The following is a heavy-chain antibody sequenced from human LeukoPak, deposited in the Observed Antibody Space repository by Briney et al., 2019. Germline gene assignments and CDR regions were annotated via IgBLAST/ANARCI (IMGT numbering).Heavy chain of an antibody. V-gene: IGHV3-23*01. J-gene: IGHJ4*02. Sequence: GGSLRLSCAASGFTFSSYAMSWVRQAPGKGLEWVSAISGSGGSTYYADSVKGRFTISRDNSKNMLYLQMNSLRAEDTAVYYCAKAPAGLGEPFDYWGQGTLVTVSS. CDR2: ISGSGGST. CDR3: AKAPAGLGEPFDY. D-gene: IGHD3-16*01. CDR1: GFTFSSYA.